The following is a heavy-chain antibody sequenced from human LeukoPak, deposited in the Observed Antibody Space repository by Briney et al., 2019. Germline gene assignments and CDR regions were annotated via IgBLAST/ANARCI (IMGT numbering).Heavy chain of an antibody. CDR1: GYTFTTNA. V-gene: IGHV1-18*01. Sequence: GASVKVSCKASGYTFTTNAMNWVRQAPGQGLEWMGWISAYNGNTNYAQKLQGRVTMTTDTSTSTAYMELRSLRSDDTAVYYCAAAPYYYDSSGYYGDAFDIWGQGTMVTVSS. J-gene: IGHJ3*02. CDR2: ISAYNGNT. D-gene: IGHD3-22*01. CDR3: AAAPYYYDSSGYYGDAFDI.